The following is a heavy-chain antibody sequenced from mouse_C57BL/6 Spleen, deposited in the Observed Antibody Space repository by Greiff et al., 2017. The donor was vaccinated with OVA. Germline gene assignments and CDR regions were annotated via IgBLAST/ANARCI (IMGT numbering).Heavy chain of an antibody. V-gene: IGHV7-3*01. Sequence: DVQLVESGGGLVQPGGSLSLSCAASGFTFTDYYMSWVRQPPGQALEWLGFIRNKANGSTTEYSASVKGRFTISRDNSQSILYLQMNALRAEDSDTYDCARDKRGGDYYDMDDWGQGTSVTVSS. CDR1: GFTFTDYY. CDR3: ARDKRGGDYYDMDD. J-gene: IGHJ4*01. CDR2: IRNKANGSTT.